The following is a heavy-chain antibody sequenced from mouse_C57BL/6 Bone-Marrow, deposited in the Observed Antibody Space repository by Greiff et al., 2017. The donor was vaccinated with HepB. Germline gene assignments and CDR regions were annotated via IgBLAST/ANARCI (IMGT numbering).Heavy chain of an antibody. Sequence: VQLQESGAELARPGASVKLSCKASGYTFTSYGISWVKQRTGQGLEWIGEIYPRSGNTYYNEKFKGKATLTADKSSSTAYMELRSLTSEDSAVYFCAREGLLRFAYWGQGTLVTVSA. CDR3: AREGLLRFAY. V-gene: IGHV1-81*01. D-gene: IGHD2-3*01. CDR1: GYTFTSYG. CDR2: IYPRSGNT. J-gene: IGHJ3*01.